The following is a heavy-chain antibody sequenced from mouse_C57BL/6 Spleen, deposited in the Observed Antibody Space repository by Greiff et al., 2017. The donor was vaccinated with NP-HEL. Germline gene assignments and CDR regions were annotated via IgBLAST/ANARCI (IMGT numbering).Heavy chain of an antibody. J-gene: IGHJ4*01. CDR1: GYAFSSYW. CDR3: ARSAALVITTARDY. V-gene: IGHV1-80*01. D-gene: IGHD1-1*01. Sequence: VQLQQSGAELVKPGASVKISCKASGYAFSSYWMNWVKQRPGKGLEWIGQIYPGDGDTTYNGKFKGKATLTADKSSSTAYMQLSSLTSEDSAVYFCARSAALVITTARDYWGQGTSVTVSS. CDR2: IYPGDGDT.